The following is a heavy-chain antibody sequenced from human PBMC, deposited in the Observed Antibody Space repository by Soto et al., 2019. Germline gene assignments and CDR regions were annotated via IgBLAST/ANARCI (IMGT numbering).Heavy chain of an antibody. J-gene: IGHJ4*02. CDR2: ISGDGVTT. CDR3: AREYYGLLTGYYTDY. Sequence: EVQLVESGGDLVQRGGSLRLSCAASGFAFSSYWMHWVRHTPGKGLDWVARISGDGVTTYYADSVTGRFTVSRDNAKNTLSLQIRGLRAEATAVYYCAREYYGLLTGYYTDYWGQGALGSVSA. V-gene: IGHV3-74*01. D-gene: IGHD3-9*01. CDR1: GFAFSSYW.